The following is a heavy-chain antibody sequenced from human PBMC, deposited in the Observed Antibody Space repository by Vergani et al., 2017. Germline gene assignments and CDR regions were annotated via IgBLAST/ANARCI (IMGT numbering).Heavy chain of an antibody. V-gene: IGHV4-30-2*03. J-gene: IGHJ4*02. CDR2: LHHNGAT. CDR3: ARDERRPWSNSWARFEY. CDR1: GGSISSGAFS. Sequence: QLQLQESGSGLVKPSQTLSLNCAASGGSISSGAFSWGWIRQAPGRGLEWIGSLHHNGATSHNPSLRSRVTMSVDTSKNQFSLSLNSVTAADTAIYYCARDERRPWSNSWARFEYWGRGMPVTVSS. D-gene: IGHD6-13*01.